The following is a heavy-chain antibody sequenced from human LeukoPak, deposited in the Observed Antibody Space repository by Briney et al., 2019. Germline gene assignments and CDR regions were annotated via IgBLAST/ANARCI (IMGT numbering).Heavy chain of an antibody. J-gene: IGHJ4*02. CDR1: GFIISNYA. CDR3: VKDLYKGDSSSWYYFDY. V-gene: IGHV3-64D*06. D-gene: IGHD6-13*01. CDR2: ISGNGGST. Sequence: PGGSLRLSCSASGFIISNYAMHWVRQAPGKGLEYVSAISGNGGSTYYADSVKGRFTISRDNSKNTLYLQMSSLRAEDMAIYHCVKDLYKGDSSSWYYFDYWGQGTLVTVSS.